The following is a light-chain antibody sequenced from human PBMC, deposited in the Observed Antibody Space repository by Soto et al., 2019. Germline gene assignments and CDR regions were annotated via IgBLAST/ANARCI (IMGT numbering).Light chain of an antibody. CDR2: DAS. V-gene: IGKV1-33*01. CDR1: QAIKNF. J-gene: IGKJ5*01. CDR3: QQSDKLPLT. Sequence: DFQMTQSPSSLSASVGYRVTITCRATQAIKNFLNWYQQKPGRAPKLLISDASTLQRGVPSRFSGSGSGTHFTFVISSLQAEDVGTYYYQQSDKLPLTFGQGTRLDIK.